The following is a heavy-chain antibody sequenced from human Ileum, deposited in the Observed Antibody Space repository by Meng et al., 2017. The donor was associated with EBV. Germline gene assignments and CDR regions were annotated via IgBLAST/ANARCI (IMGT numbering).Heavy chain of an antibody. CDR1: GSTFTRNA. Sequence: QGQSVQSGSELKKPGAYVKVSCKDSGSTFTRNAINWVRQAPGQGLEWMGWISTNTGNPTYAQGFAGRFVFSLDTSVSTAYLQISGLKAEDTAIYYCARDSGYTRSWSGDYWGQGTLVTVSS. D-gene: IGHD6-13*01. CDR2: ISTNTGNP. J-gene: IGHJ4*02. CDR3: ARDSGYTRSWSGDY. V-gene: IGHV7-4-1*02.